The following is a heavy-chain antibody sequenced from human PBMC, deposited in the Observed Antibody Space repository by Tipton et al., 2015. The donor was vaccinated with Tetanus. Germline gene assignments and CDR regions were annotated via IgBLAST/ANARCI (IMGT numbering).Heavy chain of an antibody. V-gene: IGHV4-59*08. CDR1: GGSISYYY. CDR2: IYYNGST. CDR3: ARHLYGYWFDP. J-gene: IGHJ5*02. D-gene: IGHD2/OR15-2a*01. Sequence: TLSLTCSVSGGSISYYYWSWIRQSPGKGLEWIGHIYYNGSTKYNPSLKSRVTVSLDTSKKHFSLRLSSVTAADTAVYYCARHLYGYWFDPWGQGALVTVSS.